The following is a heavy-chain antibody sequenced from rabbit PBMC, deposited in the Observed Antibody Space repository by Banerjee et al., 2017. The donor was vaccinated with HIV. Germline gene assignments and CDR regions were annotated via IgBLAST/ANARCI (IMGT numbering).Heavy chain of an antibody. V-gene: IGHV1S47*01. D-gene: IGHD4-1*01. CDR2: IDPVFGST. Sequence: QEQLVESGGGLVQPGGSLKLSCKASGFDSSSYGVSWVRQAPGKGLEWIGYIDPVFGSTYYASWVNGRFTISSHNAQNTLYLQLNSLTAADTATYFCVRDRGYSSGWGFAPYYFNLWGPGTLVTVS. CDR1: GFDSSSYG. CDR3: VRDRGYSSGWGFAPYYFNL. J-gene: IGHJ4*01.